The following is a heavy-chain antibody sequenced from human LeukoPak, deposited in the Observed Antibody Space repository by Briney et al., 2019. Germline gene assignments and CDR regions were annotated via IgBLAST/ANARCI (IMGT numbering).Heavy chain of an antibody. D-gene: IGHD2-2*03. CDR3: ARDGSYDY. CDR1: GFTFSSFS. V-gene: IGHV3-48*04. CDR2: ISSSSSTI. J-gene: IGHJ4*02. Sequence: PGGSLRLSCAASGFTFSSFSMNWVRQAPGEGLEWVSYISSSSSTIYYADSVRGRFTISRDNAKNSLYLQLNSLRAEDTAVYYCARDGSYDYWGQGTPVTVSS.